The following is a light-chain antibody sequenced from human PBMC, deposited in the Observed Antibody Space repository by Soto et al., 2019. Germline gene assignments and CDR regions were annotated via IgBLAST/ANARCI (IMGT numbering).Light chain of an antibody. Sequence: QSALTQPPSASGSPGQSVTISCTGTSSDVGGYNYVSWYQQHPGNAPKLMIYEVSKRPSGVPDRFSGSKSGNTASLTVSGLQAEDEADYYCSSYAGSNVVVFGGGTQLTVL. CDR1: SSDVGGYNY. V-gene: IGLV2-8*01. CDR2: EVS. CDR3: SSYAGSNVVV. J-gene: IGLJ2*01.